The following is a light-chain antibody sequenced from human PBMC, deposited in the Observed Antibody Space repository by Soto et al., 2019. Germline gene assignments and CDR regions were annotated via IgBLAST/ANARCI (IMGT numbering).Light chain of an antibody. V-gene: IGKV1-39*01. J-gene: IGKJ1*01. CDR1: ARISNY. CDR3: QQSYNTPRT. Sequence: DIQLTQSPSSLSASVGDRVTITCRASARISNYLNWYQQKPGTAPKLLIWSSSTLPSGVPSRFSGSGSGTDFTLSISGLQPEDFAVYYCQQSYNTPRTFGQGTKVEVK. CDR2: SSS.